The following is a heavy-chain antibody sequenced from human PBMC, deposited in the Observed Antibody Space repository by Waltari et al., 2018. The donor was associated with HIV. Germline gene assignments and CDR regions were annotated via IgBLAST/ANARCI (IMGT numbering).Heavy chain of an antibody. CDR1: GFTFRSYW. Sequence: VQSGGSLRLSCAASGFTFRSYWMNWVRQAPGKGLEWVANIKQDGSEKYYADSVKGRFIISRDNAKNSLYLQMNSLRAEDTAVYYCARELRNYYDSSGYYLKDYYYYGMDVWGQGTTVTVSS. V-gene: IGHV3-7*01. D-gene: IGHD3-22*01. CDR3: ARELRNYYDSSGYYLKDYYYYGMDV. CDR2: IKQDGSEK. J-gene: IGHJ6*02.